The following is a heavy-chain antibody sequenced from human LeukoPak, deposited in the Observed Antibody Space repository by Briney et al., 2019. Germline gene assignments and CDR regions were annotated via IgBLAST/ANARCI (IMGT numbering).Heavy chain of an antibody. V-gene: IGHV3-23*01. Sequence: GGSLRLSCAASGFTFSSYGMSWVRQAPGKGLEWVSDISGSGGSTYYADSVKGRFTISRDNAKNSLYLQMHSLRAEDTAVYYCAKGGYSASWHDYWGQGTLVTVSS. D-gene: IGHD6-13*01. CDR3: AKGGYSASWHDY. J-gene: IGHJ4*02. CDR1: GFTFSSYG. CDR2: ISGSGGST.